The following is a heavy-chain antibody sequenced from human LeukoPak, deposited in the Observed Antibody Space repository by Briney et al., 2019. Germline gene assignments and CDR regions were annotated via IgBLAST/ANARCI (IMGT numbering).Heavy chain of an antibody. CDR2: IYTSGST. V-gene: IGHV4-4*07. J-gene: IGHJ1*01. D-gene: IGHD6-13*01. CDR1: GGSISSHY. Sequence: SETLSLTCSVSGGSISSHYWSWTRQPAGKGLEWIGRIYTSGSTNYNPSLKSRVTMSVDTSKNQISLTLSSVTAADTAVYYCARAYSNSWYEYFHHWGQGTLVTVSS. CDR3: ARAYSNSWYEYFHH.